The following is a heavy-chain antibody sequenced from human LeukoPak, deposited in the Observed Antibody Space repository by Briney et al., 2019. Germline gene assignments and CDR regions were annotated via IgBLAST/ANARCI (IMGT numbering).Heavy chain of an antibody. V-gene: IGHV1-2*02. D-gene: IGHD6-19*01. J-gene: IGHJ6*03. CDR2: INPNSGGT. CDR1: GYIFTSYY. CDR3: ARDRSAVAGTNLYYYYYYMDV. Sequence: ASVKVSCKASGYIFTSYYMHWVRQAPGQGLEWMGWINPNSGGTNYAQKFQGRVTMTRDTSISTAYMELSRLRSDDTAVYYCARDRSAVAGTNLYYYYYYMDVWGKGTTVTISS.